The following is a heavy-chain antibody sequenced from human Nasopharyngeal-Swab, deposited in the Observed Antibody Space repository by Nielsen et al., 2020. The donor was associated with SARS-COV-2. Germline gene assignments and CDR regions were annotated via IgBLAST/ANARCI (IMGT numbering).Heavy chain of an antibody. J-gene: IGHJ6*02. Sequence: WIRQPPGKGLEWVSVIYSGGSSTYYADSVKGRFTISRDNSKNTLYLQMNSLRAEDTAVYYCAKDYYDSSGHRAFYGMDVWGQGTTVTVSS. V-gene: IGHV3-23*03. CDR2: IYSGGSST. CDR3: AKDYYDSSGHRAFYGMDV. D-gene: IGHD3-22*01.